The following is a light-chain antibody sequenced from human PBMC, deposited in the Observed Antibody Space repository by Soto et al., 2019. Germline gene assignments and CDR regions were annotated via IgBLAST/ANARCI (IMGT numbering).Light chain of an antibody. CDR2: WAS. J-gene: IGKJ4*01. CDR1: QSVLSTSNNENY. Sequence: DIVMTQSPDFLAVSLGERATINCKSSQSVLSTSNNENYLGWFRQKPGQPPRLLIDWASTRESGVPGRFSGSGSGTDFTLTISSLQAEDVAVYYCHQYYSSPITFGGGTKVDIK. CDR3: HQYYSSPIT. V-gene: IGKV4-1*01.